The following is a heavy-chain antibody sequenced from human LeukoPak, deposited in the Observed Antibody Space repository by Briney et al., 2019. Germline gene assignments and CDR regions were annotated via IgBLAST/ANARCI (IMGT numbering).Heavy chain of an antibody. D-gene: IGHD1-26*01. CDR1: GGSISSYY. CDR2: IYYSGST. CDR3: ARHRYRDAFDI. J-gene: IGHJ3*02. Sequence: SETLSLTCTVSGGSISSYYWSWIRQPPGKGLEWIGYIYYSGSTNYNPSLKSRVTISVDTSKNQFSPKLSSVTAADTAVYYCARHRYRDAFDIWGQGTMVTVSS. V-gene: IGHV4-59*08.